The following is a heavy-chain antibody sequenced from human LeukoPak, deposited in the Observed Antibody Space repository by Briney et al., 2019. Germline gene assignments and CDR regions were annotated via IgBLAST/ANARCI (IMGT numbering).Heavy chain of an antibody. Sequence: SRTLSLTCTVSGGSISSGGYYWSWIRQPPGKGLEWIGYIYHSGSTYYNPSLKSRVTISVDRSKNQFSLKLSSVTAADTAVYYCASEGTTGTNNWGQGTLVTVSS. CDR1: GGSISSGGYY. J-gene: IGHJ4*02. CDR2: IYHSGST. V-gene: IGHV4-30-2*01. D-gene: IGHD1-1*01. CDR3: ASEGTTGTNN.